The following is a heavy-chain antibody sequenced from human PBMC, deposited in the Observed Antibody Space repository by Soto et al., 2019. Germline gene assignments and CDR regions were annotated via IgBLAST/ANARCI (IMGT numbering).Heavy chain of an antibody. CDR3: ARPSTXYYYQSSPYWPDKELDI. Sequence: SVKVSCKAPGDTFSSHSLSWVRQAPGQELEWMGGIIPIFDARTYAQKFQGRVTISADKSTKTGYMQFSSLKSEDTAVYYCARPSTXYYYQSSPYWPDKELDIWGQGTLVTVSS. V-gene: IGHV1-69*06. CDR1: GDTFSSHS. J-gene: IGHJ4*01. D-gene: IGHD3-22*01. CDR2: IIPIFDAR.